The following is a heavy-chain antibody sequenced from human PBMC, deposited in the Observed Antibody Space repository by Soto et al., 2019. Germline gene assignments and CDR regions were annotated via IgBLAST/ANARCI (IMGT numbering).Heavy chain of an antibody. V-gene: IGHV3-21*01. CDR1: GFTFSSYS. Sequence: EVQLVESGGGLVKPGGSLRLSCAASGFTFSSYSMNWVRQAPGKGLEWVSSISSSSSYIYYADSVKGRFTISRDNAKNPLYLQMNSLRAEETAVYYCAGDIDYSSGIYRLDYYRMDVRGQGTTVTVSS. J-gene: IGHJ6*02. CDR3: AGDIDYSSGIYRLDYYRMDV. CDR2: ISSSSSYI. D-gene: IGHD6-25*01.